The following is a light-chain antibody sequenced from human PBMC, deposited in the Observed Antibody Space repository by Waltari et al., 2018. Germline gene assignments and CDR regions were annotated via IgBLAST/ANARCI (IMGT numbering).Light chain of an antibody. CDR2: EDY. CDR3: QSYDSNNYVI. V-gene: IGLV6-57*01. J-gene: IGLJ2*01. CDR1: SGNIASTS. Sequence: NFMLTQPRSVSESPGKTVTISCTRRSGNIASTSVKWYHQRPGSSPTTVIYEDYHRPSGVPDRFSASFDSSSNSASLTISGLKTEDEADYYCQSYDSNNYVIFGGGTKLTVL.